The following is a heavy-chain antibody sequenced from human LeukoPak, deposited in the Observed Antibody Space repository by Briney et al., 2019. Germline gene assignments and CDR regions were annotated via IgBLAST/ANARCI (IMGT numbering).Heavy chain of an antibody. D-gene: IGHD3-22*01. V-gene: IGHV1-2*02. CDR2: INPNSGGT. Sequence: ASVKVSCKTSGYTFTAYHIHWVRQAPGQGPEWMGWINPNSGGTNYAQKFQGRVSMTRDTSISTAYMELSRLTSDDTAVYHCARGMYDMSDYHYVPGVWFDPWGQGTLVTASS. CDR3: ARGMYDMSDYHYVPGVWFDP. J-gene: IGHJ5*02. CDR1: GYTFTAYH.